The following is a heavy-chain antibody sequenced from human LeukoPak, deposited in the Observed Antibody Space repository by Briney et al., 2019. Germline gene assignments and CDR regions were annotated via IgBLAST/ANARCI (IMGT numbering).Heavy chain of an antibody. Sequence: PSETLSLTCTVSGGSISSSSYCWGWIRQPPGKGLEWIGSIYYSGTTYYNPSLKSRVTISRDTSKNQFSLKLSSITDADTAVYYCARLTSQPAYSDFWGQGTLVTVSS. V-gene: IGHV4-39*01. CDR3: ARLTSQPAYSDF. CDR1: GGSISSSSYC. CDR2: IYYSGTT. D-gene: IGHD1-14*01. J-gene: IGHJ4*02.